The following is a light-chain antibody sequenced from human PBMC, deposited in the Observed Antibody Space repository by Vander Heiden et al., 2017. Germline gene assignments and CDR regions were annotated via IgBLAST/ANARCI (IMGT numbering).Light chain of an antibody. CDR3: QQWNSYHPSFF. V-gene: IGKV1-13*02. Sequence: SLESGVPSRFSGSGSGTDFTLTISSRQPEDFATYYCQQWNSYHPSFFFGGGTKVEIK. J-gene: IGKJ4*01.